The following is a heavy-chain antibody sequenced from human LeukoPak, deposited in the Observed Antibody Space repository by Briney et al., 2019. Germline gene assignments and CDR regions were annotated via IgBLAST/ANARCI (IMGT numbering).Heavy chain of an antibody. J-gene: IGHJ6*03. CDR3: ARSGLEWLLSYYYYYTDV. D-gene: IGHD3-3*01. CDR1: GFTFSSYS. V-gene: IGHV3-21*01. Sequence: GGSLRLSCAASGFTFSSYSMNWVRQAPGKGLEWVSSISSSSSYIYYADSVKGRFTISRDNAKNSLYLQMNSLRAEDTAVYYCARSGLEWLLSYYYYYTDVWGKGTTVTVSS. CDR2: ISSSSSYI.